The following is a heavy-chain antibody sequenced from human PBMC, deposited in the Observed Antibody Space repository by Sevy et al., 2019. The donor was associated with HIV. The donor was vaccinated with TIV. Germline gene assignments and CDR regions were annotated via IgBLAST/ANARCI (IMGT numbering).Heavy chain of an antibody. D-gene: IGHD2-2*01. J-gene: IGHJ4*02. CDR2: ISSSSSYT. CDR3: ARAYCSSTNCYLPFDY. V-gene: IGHV3-11*06. CDR1: GFTFSDYY. Sequence: GGSLRLSCAASGFTFSDYYMSWIRQAPGKGLEWVSYISSSSSYTKNADSVKGRFTISRDNAKNSLSLQMNSLRAEDTAGYYCARAYCSSTNCYLPFDYWGQGTLVTVSS.